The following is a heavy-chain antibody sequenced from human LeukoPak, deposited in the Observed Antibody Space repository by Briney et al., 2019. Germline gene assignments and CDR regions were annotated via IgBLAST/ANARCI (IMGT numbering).Heavy chain of an antibody. CDR3: ARHPLWSALFDY. Sequence: SETLSLTCAVYGGSFSGYYWSWIRQPPGKGLEWIGEINHSGSTNYNPSLKSRVTISVDTSKNQFSLKLSSVTAADTAVYYCARHPLWSALFDYWGQGTLVTVSS. D-gene: IGHD3-3*01. CDR1: GGSFSGYY. V-gene: IGHV4-34*01. J-gene: IGHJ4*02. CDR2: INHSGST.